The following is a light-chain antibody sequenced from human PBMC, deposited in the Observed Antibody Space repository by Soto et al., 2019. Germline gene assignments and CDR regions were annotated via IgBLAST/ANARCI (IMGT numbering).Light chain of an antibody. J-gene: IGKJ4*01. CDR2: ELS. CDR3: QQHINWPLT. Sequence: EIVLTQSPATLSLSPGERATLSCRASQTVSSSLAWYQQKPGQAPRLLSYELSNWATGIPARFSGSGSGADFTLTISSLEPGDFALYYCQQHINWPLTFGGGTKV. V-gene: IGKV3-11*01. CDR1: QTVSSS.